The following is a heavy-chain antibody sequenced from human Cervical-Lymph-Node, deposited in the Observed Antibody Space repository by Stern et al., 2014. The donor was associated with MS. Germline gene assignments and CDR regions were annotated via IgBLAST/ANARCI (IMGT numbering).Heavy chain of an antibody. Sequence: QLVQSGGGLVKPGGSLRLSCVDSGFTLSDYYMTWIRQAPGKGLEWLSYISSNGSSIYYADSVKGRFTISRDNAKNSLYLQMNSLRAEDTAVYYCARGDYDFWSGPSYYYYGMDVWGQGTTVTVSS. V-gene: IGHV3-11*01. CDR3: ARGDYDFWSGPSYYYYGMDV. CDR1: GFTLSDYY. CDR2: ISSNGSSI. J-gene: IGHJ6*02. D-gene: IGHD3-3*01.